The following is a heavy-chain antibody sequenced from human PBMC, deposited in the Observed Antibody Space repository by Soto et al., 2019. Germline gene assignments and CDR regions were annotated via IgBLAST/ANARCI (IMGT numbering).Heavy chain of an antibody. CDR2: IYYSGST. J-gene: IGHJ4*02. Sequence: SETLSLTCTVSGGSISSSSYYWVWIRHPPGKGLEWIGSIYYSGSTYYNPSLKSRVTISVDTSKNQFSLKLSSVTAADTAVYYCASLYSSGWYVDYWGQGTLVTVSS. CDR3: ASLYSSGWYVDY. D-gene: IGHD6-19*01. V-gene: IGHV4-39*01. CDR1: GGSISSSSYY.